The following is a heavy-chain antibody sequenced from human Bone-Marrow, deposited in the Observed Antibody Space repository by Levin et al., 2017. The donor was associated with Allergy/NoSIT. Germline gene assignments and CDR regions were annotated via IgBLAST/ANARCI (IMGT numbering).Heavy chain of an antibody. CDR2: IKSTSEGGTT. V-gene: IGHV3-15*01. CDR3: TTLGSSRRFDY. J-gene: IGHJ4*02. D-gene: IGHD3-10*01. CDR1: GFTFSDAW. Sequence: GESLKISCAASGFTFSDAWMNWVRQAPGKGLEWIGRIKSTSEGGTTDYAAPVKGRFTISRDDSESRVYLVMNSLKIEDTAKYYCTTLGSSRRFDYWGQGGLVTVSS.